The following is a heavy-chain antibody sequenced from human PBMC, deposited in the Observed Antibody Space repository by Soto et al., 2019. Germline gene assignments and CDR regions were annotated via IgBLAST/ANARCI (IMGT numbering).Heavy chain of an antibody. CDR1: GGSIRSGGYY. CDR3: ARGVGNDYSDYYFDY. D-gene: IGHD4-17*01. CDR2: VYYSGST. J-gene: IGHJ4*02. V-gene: IGHV4-31*03. Sequence: QVQLQESGPGLMKPSQTLSLTCTVSGGSIRSGGYYWSWIRQPPGKGLEWIGYVYYSGSTYFNPSLKGRVTISVDTSKNQFSLKLSSVTAADTAVYYCARGVGNDYSDYYFDYWGQGTLVTVSS.